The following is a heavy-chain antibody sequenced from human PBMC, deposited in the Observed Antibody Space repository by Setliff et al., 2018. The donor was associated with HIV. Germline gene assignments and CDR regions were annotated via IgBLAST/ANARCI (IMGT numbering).Heavy chain of an antibody. V-gene: IGHV7-4-1*02. CDR3: ARVGSYWSTFDY. CDR1: GYTFKTFG. D-gene: IGHD1-26*01. Sequence: AAVKVSCKASGYTFKTFGISWVRQAPGQGPEWMGWINTETGNPMYAQGFKGRFVFSLDTSVSTAYLQINGLKAEDTAMYYCARVGSYWSTFDYWGQGALVTVSS. CDR2: INTETGNP. J-gene: IGHJ4*02.